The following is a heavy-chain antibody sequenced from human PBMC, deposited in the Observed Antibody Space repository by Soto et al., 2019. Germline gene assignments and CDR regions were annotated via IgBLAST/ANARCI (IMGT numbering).Heavy chain of an antibody. J-gene: IGHJ4*02. CDR1: GGSISSGGYY. D-gene: IGHD3-22*01. CDR3: ARVNYYDSSGYSYYFDY. CDR2: IYYSGST. Sequence: TLSLTCTVSGGSISSGGYYWSWIRQHPGKGLEWIGYIYYSGSTYYNPSLKSRVTISVDTSKNQFSLKLSSVTAADTAVYYCARVNYYDSSGYSYYFDYWGQGTLVTVSS. V-gene: IGHV4-31*03.